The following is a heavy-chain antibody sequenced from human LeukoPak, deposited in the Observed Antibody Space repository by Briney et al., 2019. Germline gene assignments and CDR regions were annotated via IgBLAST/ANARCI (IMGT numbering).Heavy chain of an antibody. J-gene: IGHJ4*02. D-gene: IGHD2-15*01. Sequence: SETLSLTCTVSGGSISSSSYYWGWIRQPPGKGLEWIGSICYSGSTYYNPSLKSRVTISVDTSKNQFSLKLSSVAAADTAVYYCARHGGTGPRYYFDYWGQGTLVTVSS. V-gene: IGHV4-39*01. CDR1: GGSISSSSYY. CDR3: ARHGGTGPRYYFDY. CDR2: ICYSGST.